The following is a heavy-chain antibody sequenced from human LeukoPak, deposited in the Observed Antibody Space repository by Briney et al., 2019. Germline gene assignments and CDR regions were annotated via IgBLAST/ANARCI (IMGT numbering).Heavy chain of an antibody. D-gene: IGHD1-1*01. CDR3: ARGTGPGRGGIDY. V-gene: IGHV1-18*01. CDR1: GYTFASYG. CDR2: IGTYNGNT. J-gene: IGHJ4*02. Sequence: GPSVKVSCKASGYTFASYGITWVRQAPGQGLEWMGWIGTYNGNTNYAQNLQGRVTMTRDTSTRTAYMELRSLRSDDRAVYYCARGTGPGRGGIDYWGQGTLVTVSS.